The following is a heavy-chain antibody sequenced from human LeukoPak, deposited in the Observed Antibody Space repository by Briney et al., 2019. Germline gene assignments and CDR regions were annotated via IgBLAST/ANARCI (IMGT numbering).Heavy chain of an antibody. J-gene: IGHJ5*02. Sequence: KTSQTLSLTCTVSGGSISSGSYYWGWIWQPPGKGLGWIGSIYYSGTTYYNPSLKSRVTISVDTSKNQFSLNLSSVTAADTAVYYCARQEIGLRSFDPWGQGTLVTVSS. CDR2: IYYSGTT. D-gene: IGHD3/OR15-3a*01. CDR3: ARQEIGLRSFDP. CDR1: GGSISSGSYY. V-gene: IGHV4-39*01.